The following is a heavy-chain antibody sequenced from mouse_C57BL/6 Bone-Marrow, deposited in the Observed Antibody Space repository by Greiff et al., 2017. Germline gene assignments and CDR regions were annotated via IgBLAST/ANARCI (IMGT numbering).Heavy chain of an antibody. V-gene: IGHV1-54*01. CDR3: ARIGGKKDYFDY. J-gene: IGHJ2*01. CDR1: GYAFTNYL. CDR2: INPGSGGT. Sequence: QVQLKQSGAELVRPGTSVKVSCKASGYAFTNYLIEWVKQRPGQGLEWIGVINPGSGGTNYNEKFKGKATLTADKSSSTAYMQLSSLTSEDSAVYFCARIGGKKDYFDYWGQGTTLTVSS. D-gene: IGHD2-1*01.